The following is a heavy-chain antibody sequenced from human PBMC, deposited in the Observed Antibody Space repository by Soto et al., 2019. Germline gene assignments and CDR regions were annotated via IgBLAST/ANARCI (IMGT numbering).Heavy chain of an antibody. CDR1: GYTFTSYG. CDR2: ISAYNGNT. J-gene: IGHJ5*02. V-gene: IGHV1-18*01. CDR3: ARVLVGYYGSGSYSGWFDP. D-gene: IGHD3-10*01. Sequence: ASVKVSCKASGYTFTSYGISWVRQAPGQGLEWMGWISAYNGNTNYAQKLQGRVTMTTDTSTSTAYMELRSLRSDDTAVYYCARVLVGYYGSGSYSGWFDPWGQGTLVTVSS.